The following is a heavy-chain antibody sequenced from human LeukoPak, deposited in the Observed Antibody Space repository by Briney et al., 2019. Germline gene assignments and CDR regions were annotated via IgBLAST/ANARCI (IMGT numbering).Heavy chain of an antibody. D-gene: IGHD3-16*01. CDR1: GGSISSSTYY. V-gene: IGHV4-39*01. J-gene: IGHJ1*01. Sequence: PSETLSLTCNVSGGSISSSTYYWGWIRQPPGKGREWIGSIYNSGSTYYNPSLKSRVTIAVDTSKNQFSLKLSSVTAADTAVYYCERHSWGLPPAEYFQHWGQGTLVTVSS. CDR2: IYNSGST. CDR3: ERHSWGLPPAEYFQH.